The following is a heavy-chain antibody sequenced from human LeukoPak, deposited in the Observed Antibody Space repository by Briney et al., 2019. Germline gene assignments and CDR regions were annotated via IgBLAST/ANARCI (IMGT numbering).Heavy chain of an antibody. V-gene: IGHV3-7*01. CDR3: AREATVTTNGMDV. D-gene: IGHD4-17*01. CDR1: GFTFSSYW. Sequence: GGSLRLSCAASGFTFSSYWMSWVPQAPGKGLEWVANIKQDGSEKYYVDSVKGRFTISRDNAKNSLYLQMNSLRAEDTAVYYCAREATVTTNGMDVWGQGTTVTVSS. CDR2: IKQDGSEK. J-gene: IGHJ6*02.